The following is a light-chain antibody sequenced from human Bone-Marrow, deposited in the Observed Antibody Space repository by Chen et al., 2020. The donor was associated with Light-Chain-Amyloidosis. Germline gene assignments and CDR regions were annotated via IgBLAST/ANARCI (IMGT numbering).Light chain of an antibody. CDR1: QSVRSN. CDR2: AAS. Sequence: EIVMTQSPASVTVSPGESVTLSCRASQSVRSNLAWYQQRPGQAPRLLISAASPRASNVPVRFSGSGSGTEFTLTISTLQSEDFAVYYCQQYHDWPPITFGQGTRLEIK. CDR3: QQYHDWPPIT. V-gene: IGKV3-15*01. J-gene: IGKJ5*01.